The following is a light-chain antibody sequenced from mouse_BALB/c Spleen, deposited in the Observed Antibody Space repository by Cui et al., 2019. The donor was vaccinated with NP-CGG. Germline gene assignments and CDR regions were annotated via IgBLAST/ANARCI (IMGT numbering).Light chain of an antibody. CDR1: TGAVTTSNY. J-gene: IGLJ1*01. Sequence: HAVVTQASPLTTSPGETVTLTCRSSTGAVTTSNYANWVQEKPDHLFTGLIGGTNNRPPGVPARFSGSLIGDKAALTITGAQTEDEAIYFCALWYSNHWVFGGGTKLTVL. V-gene: IGLV1*01. CDR3: ALWYSNHWV. CDR2: GTN.